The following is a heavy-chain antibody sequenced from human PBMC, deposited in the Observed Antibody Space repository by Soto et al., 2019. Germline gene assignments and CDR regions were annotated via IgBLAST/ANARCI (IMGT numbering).Heavy chain of an antibody. J-gene: IGHJ6*02. CDR3: ARGQYCSGGSCYGVRYYGMDV. Sequence: PGGSLRPSCAASGFTFSSYAMSWVRQAPGKGLEWVSAISGSGGSTYYADSVKGRFTISRDNSKNTLYLQMNSLRAEDTAVYYCARGQYCSGGSCYGVRYYGMDVWGQGTTVTVSS. CDR1: GFTFSSYA. CDR2: ISGSGGST. D-gene: IGHD2-15*01. V-gene: IGHV3-23*01.